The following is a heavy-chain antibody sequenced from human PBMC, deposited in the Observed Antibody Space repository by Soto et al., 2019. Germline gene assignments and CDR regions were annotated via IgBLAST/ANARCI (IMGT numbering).Heavy chain of an antibody. J-gene: IGHJ3*02. CDR2: IYYSGST. D-gene: IGHD3-16*01. CDR3: ARRSREDYDYIWGSSPPFDI. CDR1: GGSISSYY. V-gene: IGHV4-59*01. Sequence: QVQLQESGPGLVKPSETLSLTCTVTGGSISSYYWRWIRQPPGKGLEWIGYIYYSGSTNYNPSLKSRVTISVDTAKNQCSLRLGSVTAADTAVYYCARRSREDYDYIWGSSPPFDIWGQGTMVTVSS.